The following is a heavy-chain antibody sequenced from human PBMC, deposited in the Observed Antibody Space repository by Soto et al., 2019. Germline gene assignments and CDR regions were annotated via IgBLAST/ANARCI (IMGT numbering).Heavy chain of an antibody. V-gene: IGHV1-69*06. CDR3: ASRNDSGSYYYYYGMDV. CDR1: GGTFSSYA. J-gene: IGHJ6*02. Sequence: QVQLVQSGAEVKKPGSSVKVSCKASGGTFSSYAISWVRQAPGQGLEWMGGIIPIFGTANYAQKFQGRVTNTAVKSTWTAYMELRSLRTEDTAVYYCASRNDSGSYYYYYGMDVWGQGITVTVS. D-gene: IGHD3-10*01. CDR2: IIPIFGTA.